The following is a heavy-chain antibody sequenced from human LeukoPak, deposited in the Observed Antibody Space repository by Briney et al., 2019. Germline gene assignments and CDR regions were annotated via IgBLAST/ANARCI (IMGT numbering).Heavy chain of an antibody. D-gene: IGHD1-26*01. CDR2: ISGGGGNT. CDR3: AKATRSSGSYVFDY. V-gene: IGHV3-23*01. Sequence: HPGGSLRLSCAASGFTFSSYAMSWVRQAPGKGLEWVSAISGGGGNTFYADSVKGRFTISRDNSKNTLYLQMDSLRVEDTATYYCAKATRSSGSYVFDYWGQGTLVTVSS. CDR1: GFTFSSYA. J-gene: IGHJ4*02.